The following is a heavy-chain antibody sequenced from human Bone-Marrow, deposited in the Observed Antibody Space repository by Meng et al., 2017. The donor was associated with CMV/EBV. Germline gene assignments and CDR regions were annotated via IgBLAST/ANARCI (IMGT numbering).Heavy chain of an antibody. D-gene: IGHD3-22*01. Sequence: GESLKISCAASGFTFDDYGMSWVRQAPGKGLEWVSGINWNGGSTGYADSVKGRFTISRDNAKNSLYLQMNSLRAEDTALSHCARESDYDSSPDRGGLDYWGQGTLVTVSS. CDR2: INWNGGST. J-gene: IGHJ4*02. V-gene: IGHV3-20*01. CDR3: ARESDYDSSPDRGGLDY. CDR1: GFTFDDYG.